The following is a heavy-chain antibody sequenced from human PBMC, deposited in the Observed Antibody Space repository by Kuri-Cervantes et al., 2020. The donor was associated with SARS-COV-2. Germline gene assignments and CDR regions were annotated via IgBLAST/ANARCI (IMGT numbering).Heavy chain of an antibody. CDR2: FYCSGIT. J-gene: IGHJ4*01. V-gene: IGHV4-59*01. Sequence: GSLRLSCTASGGSISSYYWSWIRQPPGKGLEWIGYFYCSGITDYNPSLKSRVTISVHTSKNQFSLRLNSVTAADTAIYYCARSWVSVAARYGGFANWGHGTLVTVSS. CDR3: ARSWVSVAARYGGFAN. CDR1: GGSISSYY. D-gene: IGHD2-15*01.